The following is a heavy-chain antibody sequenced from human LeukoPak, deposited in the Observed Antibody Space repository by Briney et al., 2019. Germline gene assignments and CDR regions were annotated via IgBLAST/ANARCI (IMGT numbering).Heavy chain of an antibody. CDR1: GYTFTSYG. V-gene: IGHV1-18*01. Sequence: ASVKVSCKASGYTFTSYGISWVRQAPGQGLEWMGGISAYIGNTNNAQKFQGRVTITTDTPTSTAYMELRSLRSDDTAVYYCARVYNYYDTSGYYLGNYFDHWGRGTLVTVSS. CDR3: ARVYNYYDTSGYYLGNYFDH. D-gene: IGHD3-22*01. J-gene: IGHJ4*02. CDR2: ISAYIGNT.